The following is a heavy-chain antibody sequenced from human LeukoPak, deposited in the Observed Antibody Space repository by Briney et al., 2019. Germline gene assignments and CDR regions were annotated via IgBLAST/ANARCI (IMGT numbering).Heavy chain of an antibody. J-gene: IGHJ4*02. CDR3: AKGQAYYYGSGSYIYHY. V-gene: IGHV1-46*01. Sequence: ASVKVSCKASGGTFSSYAISWVRQAPGQGLEWMGIINPSGGSTSYAQKFQGRVTMTRDMSTSTDYMELSSLRSEDTAVYYCAKGQAYYYGSGSYIYHYWGQGTLVTVSS. CDR1: GGTFSSYA. D-gene: IGHD3-10*01. CDR2: INPSGGST.